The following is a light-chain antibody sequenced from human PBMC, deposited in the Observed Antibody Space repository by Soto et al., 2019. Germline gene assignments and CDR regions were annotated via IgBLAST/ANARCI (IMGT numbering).Light chain of an antibody. CDR3: QQYNNWPLT. J-gene: IGKJ2*01. Sequence: EIVMTQSPATLSVSPGERATLSCRASQSVSSYLAWYQQKPGQAPRLLIYVASTRATGIPARFSGSGSGTEFTLTISSLQSEDFAVYYCQQYNNWPLTFGQGTKLEIK. CDR1: QSVSSY. CDR2: VAS. V-gene: IGKV3-15*01.